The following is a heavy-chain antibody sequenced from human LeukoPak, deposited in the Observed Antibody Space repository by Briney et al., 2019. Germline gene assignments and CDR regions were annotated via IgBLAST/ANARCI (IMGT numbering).Heavy chain of an antibody. CDR3: ARLIEYSSPVDY. CDR2: IYHSGST. Sequence: SETLSLTCAVSGYSISSGYYWGWIQQPPGKGLEWIGSIYHSGSTSYNPSLKSRVTISVDTSKNQFSLKLSSVTAADTAVYYCARLIEYSSPVDYWGQGTLVTVSS. V-gene: IGHV4-38-2*01. J-gene: IGHJ4*02. CDR1: GYSISSGYY. D-gene: IGHD6-6*01.